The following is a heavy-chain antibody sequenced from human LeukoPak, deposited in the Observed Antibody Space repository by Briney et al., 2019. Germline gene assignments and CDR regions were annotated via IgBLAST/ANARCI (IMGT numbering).Heavy chain of an antibody. J-gene: IGHJ5*02. CDR3: AKDWEETIPDSSSWYEEGQAFDP. CDR1: GYTFTSYD. Sequence: ASVKVSCKASGYTFTSYDINWVRQATGQGLEWMGWMNPNSGNTGYAQKFQGRVTMTRNTSISTAYMELSSLRSEDTAVYYCAKDWEETIPDSSSWYEEGQAFDPWGQGTLVTVSP. CDR2: MNPNSGNT. V-gene: IGHV1-8*01. D-gene: IGHD6-13*01.